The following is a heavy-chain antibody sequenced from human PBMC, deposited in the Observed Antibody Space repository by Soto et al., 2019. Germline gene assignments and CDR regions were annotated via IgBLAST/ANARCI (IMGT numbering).Heavy chain of an antibody. Sequence: QITLKESGPTLVKPTQTLTLTCTFSGFSLSTSGVGVGWIRQPPGKALEWLALIYWDDDKRYSPSLKSSLTITKDTSTNQVVLTMTNMDPVDTATYYCAHSPSYCIYGNCYSGFDYWGQGTLVTVSS. CDR2: IYWDDDK. CDR3: AHSPSYCIYGNCYSGFDY. J-gene: IGHJ4*02. D-gene: IGHD2-15*01. V-gene: IGHV2-5*02. CDR1: GFSLSTSGVG.